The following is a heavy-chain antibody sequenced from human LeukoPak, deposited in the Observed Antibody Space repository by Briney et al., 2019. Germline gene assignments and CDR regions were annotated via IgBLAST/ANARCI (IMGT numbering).Heavy chain of an antibody. CDR3: ATVWTGYFDGSPRY. V-gene: IGHV1-24*01. CDR2: FDPEDGKK. J-gene: IGHJ4*02. Sequence: ASVRVSCRVSGYTLTDLSMQWVRQPPGKEGEGWGGFDPEDGKKIYAQKFEGRVTMTEDTSTDKAYMELSSLRSEDTAVYYCATVWTGYFDGSPRYWGQGTLVTVSS. D-gene: IGHD3-9*01. CDR1: GYTLTDLS.